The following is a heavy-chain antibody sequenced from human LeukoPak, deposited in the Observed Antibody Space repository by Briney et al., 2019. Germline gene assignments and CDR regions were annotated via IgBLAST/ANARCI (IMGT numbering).Heavy chain of an antibody. CDR2: ITSSSSYI. CDR3: ITDRITLFGVVIIPFD. J-gene: IGHJ4*02. CDR1: GFTFSSYT. V-gene: IGHV3-21*03. Sequence: GGSLRLSCAASGFTFSSYTMNWVRQAPGKGPEWVSSITSSSSYIYYADSVKGRFTISRDNARNSLYLQMNSLKTEDTAVYYCITDRITLFGVVIIPFDWGQGTLVTVSS. D-gene: IGHD3-3*01.